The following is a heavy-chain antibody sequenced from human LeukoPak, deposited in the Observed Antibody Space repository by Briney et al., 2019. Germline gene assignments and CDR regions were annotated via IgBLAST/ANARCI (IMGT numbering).Heavy chain of an antibody. CDR2: IYYSGST. V-gene: IGHV4-59*01. Sequence: SETLSLTCTVSGGSLSSYYWSWIRQPPGKGLEWIGYIYYSGSTNYNPSLKSRVTISVDTSKNQFSLKLSSVTAADTAVYYCARAPSTDYGDYANVDYWGQGTLVTVSS. CDR1: GGSLSSYY. J-gene: IGHJ4*02. D-gene: IGHD4-17*01. CDR3: ARAPSTDYGDYANVDY.